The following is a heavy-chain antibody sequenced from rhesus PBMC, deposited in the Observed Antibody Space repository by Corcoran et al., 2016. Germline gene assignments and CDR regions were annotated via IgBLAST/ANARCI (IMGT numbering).Heavy chain of an antibody. Sequence: QVPLQESGPGLVKPSETLSLTCAVSGGSISDDYYWSWIRQPPGKGLAWIWYIYGSGGGTNYNPSLKNRVTISIDTSKNQFSLKLSSVTAADTAVYYCARDRGSGWSGFDYWGQGVLVTVSS. CDR1: GGSISDDYY. J-gene: IGHJ4*01. CDR2: IYGSGGGT. V-gene: IGHV4-106*01. CDR3: ARDRGSGWSGFDY. D-gene: IGHD6S26*01.